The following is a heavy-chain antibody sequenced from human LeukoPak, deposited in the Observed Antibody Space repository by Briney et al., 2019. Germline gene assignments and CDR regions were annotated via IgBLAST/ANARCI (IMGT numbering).Heavy chain of an antibody. V-gene: IGHV3-30*02. D-gene: IGHD3-16*01. J-gene: IGHJ4*02. Sequence: GGSLRLSCAVSGATFSSYNMHWVRQAPGKGLEWVAFIQYDGSQIYYGDSVKGRLVISRDNSKNTLYLQMDSLRLEDTAVYFCAKGGAEGGYWGQGTLVTVSS. CDR3: AKGGAEGGY. CDR1: GATFSSYN. CDR2: IQYDGSQI.